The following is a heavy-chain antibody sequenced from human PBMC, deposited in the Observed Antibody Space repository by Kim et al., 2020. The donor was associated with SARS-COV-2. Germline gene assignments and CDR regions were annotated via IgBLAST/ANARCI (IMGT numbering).Heavy chain of an antibody. Sequence: TYAQTSQGRVTITADESTGTAYMELSSLRSEDTAVYYCARDFSSSSGFDPWGQGTLVTVSS. V-gene: IGHV1-69*01. D-gene: IGHD6-6*01. CDR3: ARDFSSSSGFDP. J-gene: IGHJ5*02.